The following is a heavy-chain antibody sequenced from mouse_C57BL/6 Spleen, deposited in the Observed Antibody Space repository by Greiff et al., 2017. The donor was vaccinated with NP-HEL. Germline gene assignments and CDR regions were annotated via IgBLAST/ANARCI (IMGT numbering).Heavy chain of an antibody. V-gene: IGHV14-3*01. CDR3: DRNAVVECTGCSY. Sequence: EVKLQESVAELVRPGASVKLSCTASGFNIKNTYMHWVKQRPEQGLEWIGRIDPANGNTKYAPKFQGKATITADTSSNTAYLQLSSLTSEHTAILYCDRNAVVECTGCSYGGRGTLVTVCA. J-gene: IGHJ3*01. D-gene: IGHD1-1*01. CDR2: IDPANGNT. CDR1: GFNIKNTY.